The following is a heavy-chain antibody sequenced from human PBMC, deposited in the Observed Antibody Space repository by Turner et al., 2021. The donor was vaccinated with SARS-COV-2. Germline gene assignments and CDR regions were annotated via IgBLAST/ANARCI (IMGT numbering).Heavy chain of an antibody. CDR1: GYTLTELS. D-gene: IGHD2-2*01. CDR3: ATGYQLRVNWFDP. J-gene: IGHJ5*02. Sequence: QVQLVQSGAEVKKPGASVKVPCKISGYTLTELSMYWVRQAPGKGREWMGGFDPEDGETIYAQNCKGRVTMTEDTSTDTAYMERSSLRSEDTAVYFCATGYQLRVNWFDPWGQGTLVTVSS. CDR2: FDPEDGET. V-gene: IGHV1-24*01.